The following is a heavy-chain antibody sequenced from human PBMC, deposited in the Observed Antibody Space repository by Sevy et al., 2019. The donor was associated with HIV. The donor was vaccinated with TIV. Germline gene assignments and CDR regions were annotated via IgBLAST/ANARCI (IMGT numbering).Heavy chain of an antibody. CDR1: GFTFDDYA. V-gene: IGHV3-9*01. Sequence: GGSLRLSCAASGFTFDDYAMHWVRQAPGKGLEWVSGISWNRGSIGYADSVKGRFTISRDNAKNSLYLQMNSLRAEDTALYYCAKDSQNYYDSSGYDFWIDYWGQGTLVTVSS. CDR2: ISWNRGSI. J-gene: IGHJ4*02. CDR3: AKDSQNYYDSSGYDFWIDY. D-gene: IGHD3-22*01.